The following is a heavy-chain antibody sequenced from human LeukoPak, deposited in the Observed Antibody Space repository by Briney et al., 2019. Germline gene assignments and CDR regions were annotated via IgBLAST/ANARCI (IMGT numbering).Heavy chain of an antibody. D-gene: IGHD3-16*01. CDR3: ARGDYYRMDV. V-gene: IGHV4-4*02. J-gene: IGHJ6*02. CDR2: THHSGST. CDR1: GDSITNSDW. Sequence: PSGTLSLTCTVSGDSITNSDWWSWVRQPPGKELEWVGETHHSGSTNYNPSLKGRATILIDKSKSQFSLMLSSVTAADTAVYYCARGDYYRMDVWGQGTTVTASS.